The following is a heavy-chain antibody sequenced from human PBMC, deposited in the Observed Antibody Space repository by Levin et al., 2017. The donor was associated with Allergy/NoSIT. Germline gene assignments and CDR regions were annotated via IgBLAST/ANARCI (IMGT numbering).Heavy chain of an antibody. CDR2: IYYSGST. CDR1: GGSISSYY. D-gene: IGHD3-3*01. CDR3: ASNAYDFWSGYYHY. Sequence: ASETLSLTCTVSGGSISSYYWSWIRQPPGKGLEWIGYIYYSGSTNYNPSLKSRVTISVDTSKNQFSLKLSSVTAADTAVYYCASNAYDFWSGYYHYWGQGTLVTVSS. V-gene: IGHV4-59*01. J-gene: IGHJ4*02.